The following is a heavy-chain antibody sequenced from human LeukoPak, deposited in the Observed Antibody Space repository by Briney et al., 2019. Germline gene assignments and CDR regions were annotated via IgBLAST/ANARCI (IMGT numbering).Heavy chain of an antibody. CDR1: GGSISSGDYY. Sequence: SETLSLTCTVSGGSISSGDYYWSWIRQPPGKGLEWIGYIYYSGSTYYNPSLKSRVTISVDTSKNQFSLKLSSVTAADTAVYYCARDRVSPDDGDAFDIWGQGTMVTVSS. D-gene: IGHD1-14*01. CDR2: IYYSGST. J-gene: IGHJ3*02. V-gene: IGHV4-30-4*08. CDR3: ARDRVSPDDGDAFDI.